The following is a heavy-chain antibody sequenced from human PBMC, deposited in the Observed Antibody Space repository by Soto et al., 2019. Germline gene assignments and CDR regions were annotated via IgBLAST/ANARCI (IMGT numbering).Heavy chain of an antibody. Sequence: GESLKISCAASGFTVSSNYMSWVRQAPGKGLEWVSVIYSGGSTYYADSVKGRFTISRDNSKNTLYLQMNSLGAEDTAVYYCAGPEGANYYYGMDVWGQGTTVTVSS. CDR2: IYSGGST. CDR3: AGPEGANYYYGMDV. D-gene: IGHD3-16*01. V-gene: IGHV3-53*01. J-gene: IGHJ6*02. CDR1: GFTVSSNY.